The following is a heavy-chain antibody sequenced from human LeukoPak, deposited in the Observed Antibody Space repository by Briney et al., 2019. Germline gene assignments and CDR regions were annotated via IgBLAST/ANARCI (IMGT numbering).Heavy chain of an antibody. CDR1: GFTFDDYA. CDR2: ISWNSGSI. D-gene: IGHD6-13*01. CDR3: AKDRQQLVLFPLDY. V-gene: IGHV3-9*01. J-gene: IGHJ4*02. Sequence: GGSLRLSCAASGFTFDDYAMHWVRQAPGKGLEWVSGISWNSGSIGYADPVKGRFTISRDNAKNSLYLQMNSLRAEDTALYYCAKDRQQLVLFPLDYWGQGTLVTVSS.